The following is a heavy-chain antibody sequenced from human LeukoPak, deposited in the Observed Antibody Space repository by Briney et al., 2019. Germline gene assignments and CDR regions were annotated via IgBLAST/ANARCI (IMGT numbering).Heavy chain of an antibody. J-gene: IGHJ4*02. V-gene: IGHV4-38-2*02. Sequence: PSETLSLTCTVSGYSISSGYYWGWIRQPPGKGLEWIGSIYHSGSTNYNPSLKSRVTISVDTSKNQFSLKLSSVTAADTAVYYCARALPSSGWYLYYFDYWGQGTLVTVSS. D-gene: IGHD6-19*01. CDR2: IYHSGST. CDR1: GYSISSGYY. CDR3: ARALPSSGWYLYYFDY.